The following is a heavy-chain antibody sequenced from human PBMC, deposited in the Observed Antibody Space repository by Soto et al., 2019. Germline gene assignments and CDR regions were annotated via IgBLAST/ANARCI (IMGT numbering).Heavy chain of an antibody. D-gene: IGHD3-3*01. CDR3: ASQDYDLYNAFDI. CDR2: IWYDGSNK. Sequence: GVSLRLSCAASGFTFSSYGMHWVRQAPGKGLEWVAVIWYDGSNKYYADSVKGRFTISRDNSKNTLYLQMNSLRAEDTAVYYCASQDYDLYNAFDIWGQGTMVTVSS. J-gene: IGHJ3*02. CDR1: GFTFSSYG. V-gene: IGHV3-33*01.